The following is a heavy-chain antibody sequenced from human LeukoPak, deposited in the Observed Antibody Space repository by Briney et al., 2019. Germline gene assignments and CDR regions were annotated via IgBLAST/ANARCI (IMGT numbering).Heavy chain of an antibody. CDR3: AKDYSNFYCYYMDV. D-gene: IGHD4-11*01. Sequence: GGSLRLSCAASGFTFDDYAMHWVRQAPGKGLEWVSGISWNSGSIGYADSVKGRFTISRDNAKSSLYLQMNSLRAEDTALYYCAKDYSNFYCYYMDVWGKGTTVTVSS. V-gene: IGHV3-9*01. CDR2: ISWNSGSI. J-gene: IGHJ6*03. CDR1: GFTFDDYA.